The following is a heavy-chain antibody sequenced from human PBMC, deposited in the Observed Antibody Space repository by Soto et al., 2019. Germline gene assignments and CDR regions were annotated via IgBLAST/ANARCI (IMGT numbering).Heavy chain of an antibody. D-gene: IGHD2-21*02. J-gene: IGHJ3*02. CDR2: ISSSGRTP. CDR1: GFTFSDHY. CDR3: ARDSIPRGDDGDSNAVFDI. V-gene: IGHV3-11*01. Sequence: PGGSLRLSCGASGFTFSDHYMSWIRQAPGKGLEWVSYISSSGRTPYYADSVKGRFTVSRDNAKNSLYLQMNSLTDEDTAVYYCARDSIPRGDDGDSNAVFDIWGQGTMVTVSS.